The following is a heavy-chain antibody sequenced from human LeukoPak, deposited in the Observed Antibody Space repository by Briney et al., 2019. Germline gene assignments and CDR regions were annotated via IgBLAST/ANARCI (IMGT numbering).Heavy chain of an antibody. D-gene: IGHD2-2*01. CDR1: GFTFSSYW. CDR3: ARRYCSSTNCYAFDC. CDR2: IKQDGSEK. J-gene: IGHJ4*02. V-gene: IGHV3-7*01. Sequence: GGSLRLSCAASGFTFSSYWMSWVRRAPGKGLEWVANIKQDGSEKYYVDSVKGRFTISRDNAKNSLYLQMNSLRAEDTAVYYCARRYCSSTNCYAFDCWGQGTLVTVSS.